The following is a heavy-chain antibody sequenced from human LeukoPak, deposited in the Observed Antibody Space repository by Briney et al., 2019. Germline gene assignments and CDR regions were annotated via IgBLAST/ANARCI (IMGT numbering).Heavy chain of an antibody. CDR2: IYTSGST. J-gene: IGHJ4*02. CDR1: GGSISSYY. Sequence: PSETLSLTCTVSGGSISSYYWSWIRQPAGKGLEWIGRIYTSGSTNYNLSLKSRVTMSVDTSKNQFSLKLSSVTAADTAVYYCARASDYDFWSGYVFDYWGQGTLVTVSS. D-gene: IGHD3-3*01. V-gene: IGHV4-4*07. CDR3: ARASDYDFWSGYVFDY.